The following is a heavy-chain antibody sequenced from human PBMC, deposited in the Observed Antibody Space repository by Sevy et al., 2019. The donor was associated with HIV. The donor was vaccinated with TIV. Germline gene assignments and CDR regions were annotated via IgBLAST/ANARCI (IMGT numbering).Heavy chain of an antibody. CDR3: AKDINRGCDGVNCYSYYYYFYGLDV. J-gene: IGHJ6*02. V-gene: IGHV3-9*01. D-gene: IGHD2-21*02. Sequence: GGSLRLSCAASGFPFNDHAMHWVRQVPGKGLEWVSGVSWISRYIAYADSVKGRFTISRDNARHFLYLEMNSLRPEDTALYYCAKDINRGCDGVNCYSYYYYFYGLDVWGQGTTVTVSS. CDR2: VSWISRYI. CDR1: GFPFNDHA.